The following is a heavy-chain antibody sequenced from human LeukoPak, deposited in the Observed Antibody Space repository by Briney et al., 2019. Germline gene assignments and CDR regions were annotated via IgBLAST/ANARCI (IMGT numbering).Heavy chain of an antibody. Sequence: GGSLRLSCAAFGFTFGSYWMNWVRQAPGKGLEWVANINQDGGEDYYVDSVKGRFTISRDNAKNSLYLQMNSLRVEDTAVYYCARDTGSGYGDFDYWGQGTLVTVSS. CDR3: ARDTGSGYGDFDY. D-gene: IGHD5-12*01. CDR2: INQDGGED. J-gene: IGHJ4*02. CDR1: GFTFGSYW. V-gene: IGHV3-7*05.